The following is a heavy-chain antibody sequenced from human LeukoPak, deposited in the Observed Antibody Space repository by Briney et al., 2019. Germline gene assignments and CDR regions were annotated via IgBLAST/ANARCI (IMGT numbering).Heavy chain of an antibody. CDR2: FRRKANSYAT. Sequence: GGSQRLSCAPSVFTLRRPPMHWAPHASGKGLEWVGRFRRKANSYATAHAASVKGRFTISRDDSKNTAYLQMNSLKTEDTAVYYCTRQGNLRSYYYYYMDVWGKGTTVTVSS. V-gene: IGHV3-73*01. D-gene: IGHD4-17*01. CDR3: TRQGNLRSYYYYYMDV. CDR1: VFTLRRPP. J-gene: IGHJ6*03.